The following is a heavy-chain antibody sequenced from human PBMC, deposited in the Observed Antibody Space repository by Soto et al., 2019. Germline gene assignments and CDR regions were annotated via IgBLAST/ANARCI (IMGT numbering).Heavy chain of an antibody. Sequence: QVQLVESGGGVVQPGRSLRLSCAASGFNFSSYAMHWVRQAPGKGLEWVAVISYDGSNKYYADSVKGQFTISRDNSKNTLYLQMNSLRVEDTAVYYCARGPSSLTRFDYWGQGTLVTVSS. J-gene: IGHJ4*02. CDR2: ISYDGSNK. V-gene: IGHV3-30-3*01. D-gene: IGHD2-2*01. CDR3: ARGPSSLTRFDY. CDR1: GFNFSSYA.